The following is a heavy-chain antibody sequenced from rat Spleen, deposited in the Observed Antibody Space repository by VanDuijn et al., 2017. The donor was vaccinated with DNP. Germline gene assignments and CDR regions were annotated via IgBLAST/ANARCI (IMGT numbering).Heavy chain of an antibody. J-gene: IGHJ2*01. Sequence: EVQLVESGGGLVQPGSPLKLSCVASGFTFSNSDMAWVRQAPTKGLEWVATISYDGSSTYYRDSVKGRFTISRDNAKSTLYLQMDSLRSEDTATYYCARSPVTSVAPFDYWGQGVMVTVSS. CDR2: ISYDGSST. CDR1: GFTFSNSD. D-gene: IGHD1-8*01. V-gene: IGHV5-29*01. CDR3: ARSPVTSVAPFDY.